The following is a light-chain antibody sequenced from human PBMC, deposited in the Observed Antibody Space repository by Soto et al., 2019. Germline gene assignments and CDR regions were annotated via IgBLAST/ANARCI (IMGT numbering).Light chain of an antibody. Sequence: EIVLTQSPGTLSLSPGERATLSCRASQSVTSTHLAWYQQKPGQPPRLLIYDASTRATGIPDRFSGSGSGTDFTLTISGLEPEDFAVYCCQQFDGSLWTFGPGTKVEIK. CDR2: DAS. CDR3: QQFDGSLWT. CDR1: QSVTSTH. V-gene: IGKV3-20*01. J-gene: IGKJ1*01.